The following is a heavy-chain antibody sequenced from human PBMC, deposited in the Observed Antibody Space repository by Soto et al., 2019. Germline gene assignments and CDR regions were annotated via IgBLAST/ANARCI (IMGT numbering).Heavy chain of an antibody. CDR3: ARGYDSSGFYYDY. V-gene: IGHV3-30*03. CDR2: ISYDGSNK. D-gene: IGHD3-22*01. CDR1: GFTFSTYG. J-gene: IGHJ4*02. Sequence: GGSLRLSCAASGFTFSTYGMHWVRQAPGKGLEWVAIISYDGSNKYYADSVQGRFTISRDNSKNTLYLQMNSLRAEDTAVYYCARGYDSSGFYYDYWGQGTLVTVSS.